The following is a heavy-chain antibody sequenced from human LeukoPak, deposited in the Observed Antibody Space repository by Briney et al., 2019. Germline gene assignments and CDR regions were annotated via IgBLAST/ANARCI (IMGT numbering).Heavy chain of an antibody. Sequence: GGSLRLSCAASGFTFSSYSMNWVRQAPGKGLEWVSSISSSSSYIYYADSVKGRFTISRDNAKNSLYLQMNSLRAEDTAVYYCAREDSSHGSPFLIDYWGQGTLVTVSS. CDR1: GFTFSSYS. V-gene: IGHV3-21*01. CDR3: AREDSSHGSPFLIDY. J-gene: IGHJ4*02. D-gene: IGHD6-13*01. CDR2: ISSSSSYI.